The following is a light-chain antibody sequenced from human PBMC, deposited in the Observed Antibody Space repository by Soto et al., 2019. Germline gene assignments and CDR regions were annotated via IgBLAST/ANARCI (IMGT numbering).Light chain of an antibody. CDR1: QSVSRN. J-gene: IGKJ5*01. CDR2: DAS. CDR3: QQRSKWPIT. V-gene: IGKV3-11*01. Sequence: EIVMTQSPATLSVSPVERSTVSFRASQSVSRNLAWYQQKPGQAPRLFIYDASSRATGIPARFSGSGSGTDFTLTISSLEPEDFAVYYCQQRSKWPITFGQGTRLEIK.